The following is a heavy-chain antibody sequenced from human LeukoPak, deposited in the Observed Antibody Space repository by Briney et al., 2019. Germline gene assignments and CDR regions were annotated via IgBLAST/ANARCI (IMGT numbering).Heavy chain of an antibody. D-gene: IGHD2-2*01. V-gene: IGHV4-39*01. CDR2: IYYSGST. CDR3: ARHYPHAALDI. CDR1: GGSISSSSYY. J-gene: IGHJ3*02. Sequence: SETLSPTCTVSGGSISSSSYYWGWIRQPPGKGLEWIGSIYYSGSTYYNPSLKSRVTISVDTSKNQFSLKLSSVTAADTAVYYCARHYPHAALDIWGQGTMVTVSS.